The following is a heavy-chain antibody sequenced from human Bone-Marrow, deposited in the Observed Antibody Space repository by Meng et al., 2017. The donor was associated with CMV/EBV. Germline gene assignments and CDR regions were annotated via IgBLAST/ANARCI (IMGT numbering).Heavy chain of an antibody. Sequence: GGSLRLSCAASGFTFSSYWMSWVRQAPGKGLEWVSAISGSGGSTYYADSVKGRFTISRDNSKNTLYLQMNSLRAEDTAVYYCAKMMGVVPHYYYGMDVWGQGTTVTVS. J-gene: IGHJ6*02. D-gene: IGHD2-2*01. V-gene: IGHV3-23*01. CDR3: AKMMGVVPHYYYGMDV. CDR2: ISGSGGST. CDR1: GFTFSSYW.